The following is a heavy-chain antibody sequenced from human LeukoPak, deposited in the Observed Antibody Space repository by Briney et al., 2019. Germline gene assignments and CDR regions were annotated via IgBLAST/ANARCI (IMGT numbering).Heavy chain of an antibody. J-gene: IGHJ4*02. CDR2: ISAYNGNT. D-gene: IGHD3-9*01. V-gene: IGHV1-18*01. Sequence: ASVTVSCKASGYTFTSYGISWVRQAPGQGLEWMGWISAYNGNTNYAQKLQGRVTMTTDTSTSTAYMELRSLRSDDTAVYYCARVYYDILTGYYYFDYWGQGTLVTVSS. CDR1: GYTFTSYG. CDR3: ARVYYDILTGYYYFDY.